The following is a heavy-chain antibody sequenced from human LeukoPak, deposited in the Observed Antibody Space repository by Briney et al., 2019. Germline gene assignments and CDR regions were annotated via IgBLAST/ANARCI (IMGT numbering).Heavy chain of an antibody. CDR2: LYSDGST. D-gene: IGHD3-10*01. Sequence: PGGSLRLSCAASGFTVSSNYMSWVRQAPGKGLEWVSVLYSDGSTYYADSVKGRFTISRDNSKNTLYLQMNSLRAEDTAVYYCARERGVGLWFGESAFDYWGQGTLVTVSS. CDR1: GFTVSSNY. J-gene: IGHJ4*02. CDR3: ARERGVGLWFGESAFDY. V-gene: IGHV3-66*01.